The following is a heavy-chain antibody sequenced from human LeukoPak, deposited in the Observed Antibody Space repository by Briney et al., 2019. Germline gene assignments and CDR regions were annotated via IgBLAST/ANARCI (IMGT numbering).Heavy chain of an antibody. J-gene: IGHJ4*02. CDR1: GFTFSNAW. CDR3: ARVGQFDS. V-gene: IGHV3-11*04. CDR2: ISISGGTI. Sequence: GGSLRLSCAASGFTFSNAWMSWIRQAPGKGLEWISYISISGGTIYYAESVKGRFTISRDNAKSSLYLQMNSLRGEDTAVYYCARVGQFDSWGQGTLVTVSS.